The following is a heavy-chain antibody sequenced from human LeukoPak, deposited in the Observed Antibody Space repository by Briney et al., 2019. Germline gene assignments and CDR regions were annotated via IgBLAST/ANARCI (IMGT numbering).Heavy chain of an antibody. CDR3: ARGPPNWGMVGY. V-gene: IGHV1-46*01. D-gene: IGHD7-27*01. CDR1: GYTFTSYY. CDR2: INPSGGST. J-gene: IGHJ4*02. Sequence: ASVKVSCKASGYTFTSYYMHWVRQAPGQGLEWMGIINPSGGSTSYAQKFQGRVTMTRDTSTSTVYMELSSLTFEDTAIYYCARGPPNWGMVGYWGQGTLVTVSS.